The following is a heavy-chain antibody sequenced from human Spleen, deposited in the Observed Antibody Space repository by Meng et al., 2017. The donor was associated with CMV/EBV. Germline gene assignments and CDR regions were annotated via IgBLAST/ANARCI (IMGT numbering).Heavy chain of an antibody. CDR1: GFTFSRYW. CDR3: ARAPLHVYSIGDY. D-gene: IGHD2-21*01. V-gene: IGHV3-74*01. CDR2: INSYGDST. J-gene: IGHJ4*02. Sequence: GGSLRLSCAASGFTFSRYWMHWVRQAPGKGLVWVSRINSYGDSTNYADSVKGRFTISRDNAKNTLFLDMNSLRADDTAVYYCARAPLHVYSIGDYWGQGTLVTVSS.